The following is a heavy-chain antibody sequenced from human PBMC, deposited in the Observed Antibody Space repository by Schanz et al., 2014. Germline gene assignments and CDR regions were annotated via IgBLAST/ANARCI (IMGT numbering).Heavy chain of an antibody. Sequence: QLVQSGSEFRKPGASVKVSCKASGYIFSSYAIHWVRQAPGQGLEWMGWINPTTGNPGYAQGFTGRFVFSFDTSVSTAYLQISGLKAEDTAVYYCADPDIVAPSGNWGQGTQVTVSS. CDR2: INPTTGNP. V-gene: IGHV7-4-1*02. D-gene: IGHD5-12*01. CDR3: ADPDIVAPSGN. CDR1: GYIFSSYA. J-gene: IGHJ4*02.